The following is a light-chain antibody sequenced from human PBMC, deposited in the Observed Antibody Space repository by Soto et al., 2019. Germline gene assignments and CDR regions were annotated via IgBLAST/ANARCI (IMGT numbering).Light chain of an antibody. Sequence: DIQMTQSPSSLSASVGDRVTITCRASQSISSYLNWYQQKPGKAPKLLIYAASNLQSGVPSRFSGSGSGTDFTLSISSLQPEDFATYYCQQSYRTPLLGPGTKVDIK. J-gene: IGKJ3*01. CDR1: QSISSY. CDR3: QQSYRTPL. CDR2: AAS. V-gene: IGKV1-39*01.